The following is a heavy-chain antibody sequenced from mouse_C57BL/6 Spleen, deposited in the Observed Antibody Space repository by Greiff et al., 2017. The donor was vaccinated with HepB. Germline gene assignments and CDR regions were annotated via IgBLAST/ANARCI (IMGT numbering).Heavy chain of an antibody. CDR2: IYPGSGST. Sequence: QVQLQQPGAELVKPGASVKMSCKASGYTFTSYWMTWVKQRPGQGLEWIGDIYPGSGSTNYNEKFKSKATLTVDTSSSTAYMQLSSLTSEDSAVYYCARGGGYYGRGWYFDVWGTGTTVTVSS. D-gene: IGHD1-1*01. V-gene: IGHV1-55*01. CDR3: ARGGGYYGRGWYFDV. CDR1: GYTFTSYW. J-gene: IGHJ1*03.